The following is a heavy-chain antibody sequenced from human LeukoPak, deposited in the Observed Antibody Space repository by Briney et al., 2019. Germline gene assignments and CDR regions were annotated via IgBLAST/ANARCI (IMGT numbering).Heavy chain of an antibody. CDR1: GFTFSSYW. CDR3: AKVRVGTAHFDY. D-gene: IGHD2-15*01. Sequence: PGGSLRLSCAASGFTFSSYWMSWVRQAPGKGLEWVANIKQDGSEKYYADSVKGRFTISRDNSKNTLYLQMNSLRPEDTAVYYCAKVRVGTAHFDYWGQGTLVTVSS. V-gene: IGHV3-7*01. J-gene: IGHJ4*02. CDR2: IKQDGSEK.